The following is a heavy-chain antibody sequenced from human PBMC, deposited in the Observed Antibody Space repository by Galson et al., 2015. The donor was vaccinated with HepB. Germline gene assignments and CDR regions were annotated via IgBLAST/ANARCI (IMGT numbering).Heavy chain of an antibody. D-gene: IGHD6-6*01. V-gene: IGHV3-30-3*02. J-gene: IGHJ4*02. CDR1: GFAFSSYA. CDR2: ISYDGSNE. Sequence: SLRLSCAASGFAFSSYAIHWVRQAPGKGLEWVAGISYDGSNEHYADSVKGRFTISRDNSKNTLYLQMNSLRAEDTAMYYCVKPVEYSSRSGSFDYWGQGTLVTVSS. CDR3: VKPVEYSSRSGSFDY.